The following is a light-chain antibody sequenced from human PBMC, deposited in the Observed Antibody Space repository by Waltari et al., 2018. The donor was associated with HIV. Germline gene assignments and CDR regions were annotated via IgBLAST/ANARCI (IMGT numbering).Light chain of an antibody. J-gene: IGLJ1*01. Sequence: TQAPSVSGAPGQRVTISCTGSSSNIGANFDVHWYQLLPGSSPKLLIFANSNRPSGVPDRFSGSKSGTSASLAITGLQPEDEAEYYCQSFDSSLNAYVFGTGTTVIVL. CDR2: ANS. V-gene: IGLV1-40*01. CDR1: SSNIGANFD. CDR3: QSFDSSLNAYV.